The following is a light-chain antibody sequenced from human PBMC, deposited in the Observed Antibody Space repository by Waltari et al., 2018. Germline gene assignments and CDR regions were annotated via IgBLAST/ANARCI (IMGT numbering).Light chain of an antibody. J-gene: IGLJ3*02. Sequence: QSILTQPTSVSGAPGQRVTISCTGSSSNIGAGHDVHWYQAFPGTAPKLLIYGNTNRPSGVPARFSGSKSGSSASLAINGLQAEDEADYDCQSFDSNVRGGVVFGGGTKVTVL. CDR3: QSFDSNVRGGVV. CDR2: GNT. CDR1: SSNIGAGHD. V-gene: IGLV1-40*01.